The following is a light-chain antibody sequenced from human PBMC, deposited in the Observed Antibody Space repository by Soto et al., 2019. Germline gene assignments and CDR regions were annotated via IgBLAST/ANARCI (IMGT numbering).Light chain of an antibody. CDR2: GAS. J-gene: IGKJ1*01. Sequence: EIVLTQSPATLSLSPGERATLSCRASQSVSSSYLAWYQQKPGQAPRLLIYGASSRATGIPDRFSGSGSGTDFTLTISRLEPEDFAVYYCQQYDRSPWTFGLGTKVDIK. CDR3: QQYDRSPWT. CDR1: QSVSSSY. V-gene: IGKV3-20*01.